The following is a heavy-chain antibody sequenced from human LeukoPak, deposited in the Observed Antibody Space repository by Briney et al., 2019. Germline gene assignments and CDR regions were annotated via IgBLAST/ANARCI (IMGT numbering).Heavy chain of an antibody. CDR3: ARPHLVRAFDI. J-gene: IGHJ3*02. CDR1: GGSFSGDY. V-gene: IGHV4-34*01. D-gene: IGHD6-13*01. CDR2: IDHSGST. Sequence: PSETLSLACAVYGGSFSGDYWNWIRQPPGKGLEWIGEIDHSGSTNYNPSLKSRVTISVDTSKNQFSLKLSSVTAADTAVYYCARPHLVRAFDIWGQGTMVTVSS.